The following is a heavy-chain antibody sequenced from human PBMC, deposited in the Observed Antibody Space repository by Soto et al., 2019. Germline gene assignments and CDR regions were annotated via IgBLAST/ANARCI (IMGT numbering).Heavy chain of an antibody. CDR1: GFAVSSFY. CDR2: IFTTGTT. Sequence: EVQLVESGGELIQPGGSLRLSCAASGFAVSSFYMNWVRQAPRKGLEWVSVIFTTGTTYYADSVKGRFTISRDDSKNTLYLQMNSLRAEDTAVYYCARERYSYGFDYWGQGTVVTVSS. J-gene: IGHJ4*02. CDR3: ARERYSYGFDY. V-gene: IGHV3-53*01. D-gene: IGHD5-18*01.